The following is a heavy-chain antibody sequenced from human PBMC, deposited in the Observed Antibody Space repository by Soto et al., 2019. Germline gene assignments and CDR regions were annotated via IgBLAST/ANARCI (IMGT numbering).Heavy chain of an antibody. J-gene: IGHJ4*01. CDR1: GDSVSSNSAG. CDR2: TYYRSKWYY. D-gene: IGHD1-26*01. V-gene: IGHV6-1*01. CDR3: VRGEQYSGRIFDY. Sequence: SQTLSLTCAITGDSVSSNSAGWSWVRQSPSRGLEWLGRTYYRSKWYYEYAVSVRGRITINPDTSKNQYSLQLNSVTPEDTAVYFCVRGEQYSGRIFDYWGQGTLVTVPS.